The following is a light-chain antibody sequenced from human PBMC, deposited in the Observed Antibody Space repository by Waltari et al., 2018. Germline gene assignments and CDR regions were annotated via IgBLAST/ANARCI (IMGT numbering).Light chain of an antibody. CDR1: QSISSSY. CDR3: QQYATSPWT. Sequence: EIVLTQSPGTLSLSPGERATLSCRASQSISSSYLAWYQQIRGQPPRLLICATSTRATGIPARFSGSGSATDFTLTISRLEPEDFAVYYCQQYATSPWTFGQGTSVEFK. V-gene: IGKV3-20*01. CDR2: ATS. J-gene: IGKJ1*01.